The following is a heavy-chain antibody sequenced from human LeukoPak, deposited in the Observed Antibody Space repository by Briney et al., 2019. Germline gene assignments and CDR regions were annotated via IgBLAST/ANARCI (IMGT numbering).Heavy chain of an antibody. V-gene: IGHV3-23*03. CDR3: AKYYDFWSGYSQHYCYMDV. CDR1: GFTFSSFP. CDR2: IYSGGST. D-gene: IGHD3-3*01. J-gene: IGHJ6*03. Sequence: PGGSLRLSCAASGFTFSSFPMSWVRQAPGKGLEWVSIIYSGGSTFYADSVKGRFTISRDNSKNTLYLQMNSLRAEDTAVYYCAKYYDFWSGYSQHYCYMDVWGKGTTVTVSS.